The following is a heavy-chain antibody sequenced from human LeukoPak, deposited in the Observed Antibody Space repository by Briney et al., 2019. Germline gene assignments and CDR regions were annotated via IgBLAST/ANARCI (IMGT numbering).Heavy chain of an antibody. CDR2: LNEDGSFT. Sequence: GGSLRLSCAASGFTFSNYWMHWVRQVPGKGPVWVSRLNEDGSFTSYADSVKGRFTISRDNAKNSLYLQMNSLRAEDTAVYYCARDIPGGHFDYWGQGTLVTVSS. V-gene: IGHV3-74*01. CDR1: GFTFSNYW. CDR3: ARDIPGGHFDY. D-gene: IGHD2-21*01. J-gene: IGHJ4*02.